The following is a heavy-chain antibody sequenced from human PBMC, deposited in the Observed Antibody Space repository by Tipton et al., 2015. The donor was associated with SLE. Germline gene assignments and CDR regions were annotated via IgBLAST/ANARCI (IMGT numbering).Heavy chain of an antibody. J-gene: IGHJ6*03. D-gene: IGHD3-10*01. V-gene: IGHV4-34*01. CDR2: INHSGGT. Sequence: TLSLTCAVYGGSFSGYYWSWIRQPPGKGLEWIGEINHSGGTNYNPSLKSRVTISVDTSKNQFSLKLSSVTAADTAVYYCARGSIRTMVRGVTYYYYYMDVWGKGTTVTVSS. CDR3: ARGSIRTMVRGVTYYYYYMDV. CDR1: GGSFSGYY.